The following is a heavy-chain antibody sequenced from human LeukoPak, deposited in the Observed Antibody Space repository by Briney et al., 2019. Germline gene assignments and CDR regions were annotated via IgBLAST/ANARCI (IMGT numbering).Heavy chain of an antibody. V-gene: IGHV1-2*02. CDR1: GYTFTGYY. CDR3: AREVKEGSSWYLDY. D-gene: IGHD6-13*01. Sequence: GASVKVSCKASGYTFTGYYMHWVRQAPGQGLEWMGWINPNSGGTNYAQKFQGRVTMTRDTSISTAYMEPSRLRSDDTAVYYCAREVKEGSSWYLDYWGQGTLVTVSS. CDR2: INPNSGGT. J-gene: IGHJ4*02.